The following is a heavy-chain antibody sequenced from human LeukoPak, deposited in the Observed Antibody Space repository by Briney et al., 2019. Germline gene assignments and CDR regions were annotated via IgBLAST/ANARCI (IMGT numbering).Heavy chain of an antibody. CDR1: GGTFSTYA. J-gene: IGHJ1*01. V-gene: IGHV1-69*04. CDR2: IIPILGIP. D-gene: IGHD3-22*01. CDR3: ARVSYYDSSGYPEYFHH. Sequence: EASVKVSCKASGGTFSTYAISWVRQAPGQGLEWMGRIIPILGIPNYAQKFQGRVTITADKSTTTAYMELSSLRSEDTAVYYCARVSYYDSSGYPEYFHHWGQGTLVTVSS.